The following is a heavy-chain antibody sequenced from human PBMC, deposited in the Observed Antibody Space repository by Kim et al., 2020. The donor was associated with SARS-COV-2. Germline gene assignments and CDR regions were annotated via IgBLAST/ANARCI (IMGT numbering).Heavy chain of an antibody. Sequence: SETLSLTCAVYGGSFSGYYWSWIRQPPGKGLEWIGEINHSGSTNYNPSLKSRVTISVDTSKNQFSLKLSSVTAADTAVYYCARGSVFRGVIISTSYYYHGMDVWGQGTTVTVSS. D-gene: IGHD3-10*01. CDR2: INHSGST. CDR1: GGSFSGYY. CDR3: ARGSVFRGVIISTSYYYHGMDV. V-gene: IGHV4-34*01. J-gene: IGHJ6*02.